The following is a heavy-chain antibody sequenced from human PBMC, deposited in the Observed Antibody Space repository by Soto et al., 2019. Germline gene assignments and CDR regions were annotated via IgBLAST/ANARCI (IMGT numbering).Heavy chain of an antibody. CDR2: IYTSGST. CDR3: ARDTDYGDYTNWFDP. CDR1: GGSISSYY. Sequence: PSETLSLTCTVSGGSISSYYWSWIRQPAGKGLEWIGRIYTSGSTNYNPSLKSRVTMSVDTSKNQFSLKLSSVTAADTAVYYCARDTDYGDYTNWFDPWGQGTLVTVS. D-gene: IGHD4-17*01. V-gene: IGHV4-4*07. J-gene: IGHJ5*02.